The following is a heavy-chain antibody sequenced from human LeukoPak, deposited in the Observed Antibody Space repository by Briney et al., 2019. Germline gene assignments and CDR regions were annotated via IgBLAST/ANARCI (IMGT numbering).Heavy chain of an antibody. V-gene: IGHV3-20*04. J-gene: IGHJ4*02. Sequence: GGSLRLSCAASGFTFDDYGMSWVRQAPGKGLEWVSGINWNGGSTGYADSVKGRFTISRDNAKNSLYLQMNSLRAEDTVLYFCARGAEVQLWSYYFDYWGQGTLVTVSS. CDR3: ARGAEVQLWSYYFDY. CDR1: GFTFDDYG. CDR2: INWNGGST. D-gene: IGHD5-18*01.